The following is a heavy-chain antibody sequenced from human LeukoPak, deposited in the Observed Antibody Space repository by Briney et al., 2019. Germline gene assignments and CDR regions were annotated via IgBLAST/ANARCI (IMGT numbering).Heavy chain of an antibody. CDR1: GFTFSSYE. J-gene: IGHJ3*01. CDR3: ARDTDYAFDV. CDR2: ISRTT. Sequence: PGGSLRLSCAASGFTFSSYEMNWVRQAPGKGLEWVSYISRTTSYADSVKGRFTISRDNAKSSLYLQMNSLRADDTAVYYCARDTDYAFDVWGQGTMVTVSS. V-gene: IGHV3-48*03.